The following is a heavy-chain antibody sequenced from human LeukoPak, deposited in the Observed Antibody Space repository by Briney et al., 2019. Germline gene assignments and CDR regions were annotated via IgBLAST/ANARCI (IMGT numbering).Heavy chain of an antibody. CDR1: GFIFSSYS. CDR2: ITGSGGNT. CDR3: AKAASSSWPSYYYGMDV. V-gene: IGHV3-23*01. Sequence: GGSLRLSCAASGFIFSSYSMSWVRQAPGKGLEWVSVITGSGGNTYYADSVKGRFTISKNNSKNTVYLQMSSLRVDDTAVYYCAKAASSSWPSYYYGMDVWGQGTTVTVSS. D-gene: IGHD6-13*01. J-gene: IGHJ6*02.